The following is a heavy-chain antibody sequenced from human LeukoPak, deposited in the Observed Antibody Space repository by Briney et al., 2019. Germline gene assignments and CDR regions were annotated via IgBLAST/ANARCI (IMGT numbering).Heavy chain of an antibody. J-gene: IGHJ5*02. V-gene: IGHV1-46*03. D-gene: IGHD5-24*01. CDR1: GYTFTSYY. CDR3: ASSGYKSRTFDP. Sequence: ASVKVSCKASGYTFTSYYMHWVRRAPGQGLEWMGIIDPSGGSTSYAQKFQGRVTMTRDTSTSTVYMELSSLRSEDTAVYYCASSGYKSRTFDPWGQGTLVTVSS. CDR2: IDPSGGST.